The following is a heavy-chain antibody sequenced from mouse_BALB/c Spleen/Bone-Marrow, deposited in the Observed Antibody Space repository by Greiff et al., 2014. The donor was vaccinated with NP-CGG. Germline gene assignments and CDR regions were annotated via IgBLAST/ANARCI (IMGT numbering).Heavy chain of an antibody. CDR3: ARHDYDWFAY. CDR2: ISGGGSYT. V-gene: IGHV5-9-2*01. Sequence: VQLKESGGGLVKPGGSLKLSCAASGFNFSSYGMSWVRQTPEKRLEWVASISGGGSYTYFPDSVKGRITISRDNAKNNLYLQMSSLRSEDTALHYCARHDYDWFAYWGQGTLVTVSA. J-gene: IGHJ3*01. D-gene: IGHD2-4*01. CDR1: GFNFSSYG.